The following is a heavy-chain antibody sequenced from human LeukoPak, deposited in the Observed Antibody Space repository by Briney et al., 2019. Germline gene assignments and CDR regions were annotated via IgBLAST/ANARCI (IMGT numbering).Heavy chain of an antibody. CDR2: ISSSSSYI. D-gene: IGHD6-13*01. V-gene: IGHV3-21*01. CDR1: GFTLSSDS. Sequence: GGSLRLSCAASGFTLSSDSMNWARQAPGKGLEWDSSISSSSSYISYADSVKGRFTISRDNAKNSLYLQMNSLRAENTAVYYCARPRYSSSWYYDYWGQGTLVTVSS. J-gene: IGHJ4*02. CDR3: ARPRYSSSWYYDY.